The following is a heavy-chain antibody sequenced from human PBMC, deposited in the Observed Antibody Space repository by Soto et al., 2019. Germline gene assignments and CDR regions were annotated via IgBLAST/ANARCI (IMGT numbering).Heavy chain of an antibody. Sequence: SVKVSCKTSGFTFSTSAVHWVRQARGHRLQRIGWMDVGSGNAGYAQMFQERVTISRDMSTSTAYMELSSLRSEDTAVYYCARGLYCISSRCDLPYYYFGMDVWGQGTTVTVSS. CDR1: GFTFSTSA. J-gene: IGHJ6*02. CDR2: MDVGSGNA. D-gene: IGHD2-2*01. CDR3: ARGLYCISSRCDLPYYYFGMDV. V-gene: IGHV1-58*01.